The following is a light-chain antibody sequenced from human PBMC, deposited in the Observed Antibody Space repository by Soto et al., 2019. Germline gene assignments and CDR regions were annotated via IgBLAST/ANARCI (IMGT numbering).Light chain of an antibody. CDR1: NIGSKN. CDR3: QVWASSAAYVV. V-gene: IGLV3-9*01. Sequence: SYELTQPLSVSVALGQTARITGGGNNIGSKNVHWYQQRPGQAPVVVIYRDSNRPSGIPERFSGSNSGKTATLTISRAQAGDQADYYCQVWASSAAYVVFGGGTQLTVL. J-gene: IGLJ2*01. CDR2: RDS.